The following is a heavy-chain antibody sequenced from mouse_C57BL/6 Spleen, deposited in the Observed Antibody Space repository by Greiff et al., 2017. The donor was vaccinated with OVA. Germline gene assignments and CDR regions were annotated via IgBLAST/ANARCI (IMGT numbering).Heavy chain of an antibody. J-gene: IGHJ1*03. CDR2: ISSGGSYT. CDR3: ARHGYYSNYYWYFDV. Sequence: EVQVVESGGDLVKPGGSLKLSCAASGFTFSSYGMSWVRQTPDKRLEWVATISSGGSYTYYPDSVKGRFTISRDNAKNTLYLQMSSLKSEDTAMYYCARHGYYSNYYWYFDVWGTGTTVTVSS. CDR1: GFTFSSYG. V-gene: IGHV5-6*01. D-gene: IGHD2-5*01.